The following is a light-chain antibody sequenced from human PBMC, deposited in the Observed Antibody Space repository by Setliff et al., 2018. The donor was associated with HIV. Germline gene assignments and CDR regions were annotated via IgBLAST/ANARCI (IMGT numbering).Light chain of an antibody. J-gene: IGLJ1*01. V-gene: IGLV2-11*01. CDR2: DIT. Sequence: QSALTQPRSVSGSPGQSVTFSCTGASSDIGGYNYVSWYQQHPGKAPKLLIYDITKRPSGVPDRFSGFKSGNTASLTISGLQADDEADYYCCSYAGTYVFVFGGGTKVT. CDR1: SSDIGGYNY. CDR3: CSYAGTYVFV.